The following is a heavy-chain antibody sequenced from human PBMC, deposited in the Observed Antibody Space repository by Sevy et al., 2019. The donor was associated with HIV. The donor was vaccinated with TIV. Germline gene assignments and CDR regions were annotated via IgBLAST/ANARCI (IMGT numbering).Heavy chain of an antibody. D-gene: IGHD7-27*01. CDR1: GDTFSTYG. Sequence: ALVKVSCKASGDTFSTYGLSWVRQAPGQGLEWMGGIIPIFGTPNYAQKFQGRVTITADESASTAYMELSSLRSEDTALYYCAREGGVATTGDHDAFDIWGHGTLVTVSS. CDR3: AREGGVATTGDHDAFDI. J-gene: IGHJ3*02. CDR2: IIPIFGTP. V-gene: IGHV1-69*13.